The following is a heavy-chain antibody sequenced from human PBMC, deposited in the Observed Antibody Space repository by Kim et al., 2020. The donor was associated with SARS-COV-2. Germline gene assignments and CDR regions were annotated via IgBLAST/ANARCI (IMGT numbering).Heavy chain of an antibody. CDR2: IYYSGST. D-gene: IGHD3-16*02. Sequence: SETLSLTCTVFGGSISSGGYYWNWIRQHPGKGLEWIGYIYYSGSTYYNPSLKSRVTISVDTSKKQFSLKLSSVTGADTAVSYCASGLSPYYFAYWGQGTL. V-gene: IGHV4-31*03. CDR3: ASGLSPYYFAY. J-gene: IGHJ4*02. CDR1: GGSISSGGYY.